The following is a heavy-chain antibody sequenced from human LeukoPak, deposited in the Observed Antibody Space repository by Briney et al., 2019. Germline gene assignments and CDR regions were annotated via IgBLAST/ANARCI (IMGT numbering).Heavy chain of an antibody. CDR3: AREETYYYGSGIDY. V-gene: IGHV4-4*07. D-gene: IGHD3-10*01. CDR1: GGSISSYY. Sequence: SETLSLTCTVSGGSISSYYWSWIRQPAGKGLEWIGRIHTSGSINYNPSLKSRVTMSVDTSKNQFSLKLSSVTAADTAVYYCAREETYYYGSGIDYWGQGTLVTVSS. J-gene: IGHJ4*02. CDR2: IHTSGSI.